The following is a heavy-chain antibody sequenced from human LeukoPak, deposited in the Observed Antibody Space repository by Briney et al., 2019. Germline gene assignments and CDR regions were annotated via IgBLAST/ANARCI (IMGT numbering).Heavy chain of an antibody. D-gene: IGHD4-17*01. Sequence: SETLSLTCTVSGYSISSGYYWGWIRQPPGKGLEWIGSIYHSGSTYYNPSLKSRVTISVDTSKNQFSLKVSSVTDADTAVYYCARAMRMTTVTTNYYYGMDVWGQGSTVTVSS. CDR1: GYSISSGYY. CDR2: IYHSGST. J-gene: IGHJ6*02. V-gene: IGHV4-38-2*02. CDR3: ARAMRMTTVTTNYYYGMDV.